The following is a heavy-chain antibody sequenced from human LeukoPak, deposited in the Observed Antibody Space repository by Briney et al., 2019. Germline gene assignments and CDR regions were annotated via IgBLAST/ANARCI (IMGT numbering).Heavy chain of an antibody. CDR1: AFTFSNAW. CDR3: ATERRAQVGYSYGSGYMDV. V-gene: IGHV3-15*01. Sequence: PGGSLRLSCVASAFTFSNAWMSWVRPAPGKGLEWVGRSKTRIDGWTTDYAAPVEGRFTVSRDDPKNTLYLQMNSLKTEDTAVYYCATERRAQVGYSYGSGYMDVWGKGTTVIVPS. J-gene: IGHJ6*03. CDR2: SKTRIDGWTT. D-gene: IGHD5-18*01.